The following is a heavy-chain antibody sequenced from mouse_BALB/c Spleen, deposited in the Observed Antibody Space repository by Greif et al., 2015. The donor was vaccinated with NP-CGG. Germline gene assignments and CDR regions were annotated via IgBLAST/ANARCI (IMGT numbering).Heavy chain of an antibody. Sequence: VQLQQSGAELAKPGASVKMSCKASGYTFTSYWMNWVKQRPGQGLEWIGYINPSTGYTEYNQKFKDKATLTADKSSSTAYMQLSSLTSEDSAVYYCARRDGNYYFDYWGQGTTLTVSS. CDR3: ARRDGNYYFDY. CDR2: INPSTGYT. V-gene: IGHV1-7*01. CDR1: GYTFTSYW. J-gene: IGHJ2*01. D-gene: IGHD2-1*01.